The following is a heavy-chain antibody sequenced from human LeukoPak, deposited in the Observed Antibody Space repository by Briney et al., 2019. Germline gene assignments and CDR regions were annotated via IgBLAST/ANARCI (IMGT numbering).Heavy chain of an antibody. J-gene: IGHJ4*02. Sequence: PGGSLRLSCAASGFTFSSYSMNWVRQAPGKGLEGVSYISSSSSTIYYADSVKGRFTISRDNAKNSLYLQMNSLRAEDTAVYYCARGKSGSYRARDYWGQGTLVTVSS. CDR3: ARGKSGSYRARDY. CDR1: GFTFSSYS. CDR2: ISSSSSTI. V-gene: IGHV3-48*01. D-gene: IGHD1-26*01.